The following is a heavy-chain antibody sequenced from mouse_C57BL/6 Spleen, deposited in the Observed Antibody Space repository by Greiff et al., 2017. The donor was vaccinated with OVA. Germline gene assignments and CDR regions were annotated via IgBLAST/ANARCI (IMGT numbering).Heavy chain of an antibody. D-gene: IGHD1-1*01. Sequence: QVQLKQPGAELVMPGASVKLSCKASGYTFTSYWMHWVKQRPGQGLEWIGEIDPSDSYTNYNQKFKGKSTLTVDKSSSTAYMQLSSLTSEDSAVYYCARSHYYGSSYAFAYWGQGTLVTVSA. V-gene: IGHV1-69*01. J-gene: IGHJ3*01. CDR2: IDPSDSYT. CDR3: ARSHYYGSSYAFAY. CDR1: GYTFTSYW.